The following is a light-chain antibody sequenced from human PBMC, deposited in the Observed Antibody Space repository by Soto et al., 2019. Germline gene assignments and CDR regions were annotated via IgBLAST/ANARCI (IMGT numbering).Light chain of an antibody. V-gene: IGLV2-14*01. Sequence: QSALTQPASVSGSPEQSITMSCTGTGSDVGGYDYVSWYQHHPGKAPKVMIYEVTNRPSGVSNRFSGSKSGNTASLTISGLLAEDEADYYCSSYTSSSTYVFGTGTKVTVL. J-gene: IGLJ1*01. CDR3: SSYTSSSTYV. CDR1: GSDVGGYDY. CDR2: EVT.